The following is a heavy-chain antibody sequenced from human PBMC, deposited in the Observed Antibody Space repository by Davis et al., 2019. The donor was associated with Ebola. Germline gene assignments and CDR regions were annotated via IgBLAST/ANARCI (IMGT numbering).Heavy chain of an antibody. J-gene: IGHJ4*02. Sequence: SETLSLTCTVSGGSISSYYWSWIRQPPGKGLEWIGYIYYSGSTYYNPSLKSRVTISVDRSKNQFSLKLSSVTAADTAVYYCARDSPITGTILWGQGTLVTVSS. V-gene: IGHV4-59*12. CDR3: ARDSPITGTIL. CDR1: GGSISSYY. D-gene: IGHD1-7*01. CDR2: IYYSGST.